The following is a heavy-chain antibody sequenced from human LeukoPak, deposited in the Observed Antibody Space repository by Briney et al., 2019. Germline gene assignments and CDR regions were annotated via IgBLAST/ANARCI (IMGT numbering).Heavy chain of an antibody. CDR1: GYTFTGYY. J-gene: IGHJ3*02. V-gene: IGHV1-2*02. CDR3: ARTVDEYYDSSGPEAVDGFDI. Sequence: ASVKVSCKASGYTFTGYYMHWVRQAPGQGLEWMGWINPNSGGTNYAQKFQGRVTITADKSTSTAYMELSSLRSEDTAVYYCARTVDEYYDSSGPEAVDGFDIWGQGTMVTVSS. CDR2: INPNSGGT. D-gene: IGHD3-22*01.